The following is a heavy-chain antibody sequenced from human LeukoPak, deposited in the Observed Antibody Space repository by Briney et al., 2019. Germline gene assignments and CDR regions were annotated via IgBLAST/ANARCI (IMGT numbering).Heavy chain of an antibody. CDR3: ARGANWGSPDY. J-gene: IGHJ4*02. Sequence: SETLSLTCTVSGGFISRDYWSWIRKSPGKGLEWIGYIYYSGTTSYNPPLKSRVTISLDTSKNQFSLKLSSVTAADTAVYYCARGANWGSPDYWGQGTLVTVSS. CDR1: GGFISRDY. V-gene: IGHV4-59*01. D-gene: IGHD7-27*01. CDR2: IYYSGTT.